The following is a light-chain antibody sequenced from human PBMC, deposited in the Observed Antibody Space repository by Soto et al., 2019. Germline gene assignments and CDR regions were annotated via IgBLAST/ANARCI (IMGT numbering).Light chain of an antibody. CDR3: QHYESEPPT. Sequence: DIVLTQSPGTLSVPLGETATLSCRASQNISTKYIAWYQQKPGQAPRLLVSGATNRATGVSDNFSGGGSGTTFTLTIVSLEPEDPAMYICQHYESEPPTFGGGTQVEIK. CDR2: GAT. V-gene: IGKV3-20*01. CDR1: QNISTKY. J-gene: IGKJ4*01.